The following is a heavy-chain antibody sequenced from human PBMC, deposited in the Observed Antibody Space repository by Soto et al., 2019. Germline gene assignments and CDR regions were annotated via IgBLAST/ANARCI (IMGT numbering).Heavy chain of an antibody. J-gene: IGHJ4*02. Sequence: PGGSLRLSCAASGFTFSSYAMSWVRQAPGKGPEWVSAISGSGGSTYYADSVKGRFTISRDNFKNTLYLQMNSLRAEDTAVYYCARPRRLSVSPIAARQGYFDYWGQGTLVTSPQ. V-gene: IGHV3-23*01. D-gene: IGHD6-6*01. CDR3: ARPRRLSVSPIAARQGYFDY. CDR2: ISGSGGST. CDR1: GFTFSSYA.